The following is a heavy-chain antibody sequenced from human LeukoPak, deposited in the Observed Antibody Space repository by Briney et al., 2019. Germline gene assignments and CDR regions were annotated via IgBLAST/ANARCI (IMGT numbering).Heavy chain of an antibody. CDR1: GGSISSSSYY. V-gene: IGHV4-39*01. CDR2: IYYSGST. Sequence: SETLSLTCTLSGGSISSSSYYWGWIRQPPGKGLEWIGSIYYSGSTYYNPSLKSRVTLSVDTSKNQFSLKLSSVTAADAAVYYCARHEVVAATACDYWGQGTLVSVSS. CDR3: ARHEVVAATACDY. D-gene: IGHD2-15*01. J-gene: IGHJ4*02.